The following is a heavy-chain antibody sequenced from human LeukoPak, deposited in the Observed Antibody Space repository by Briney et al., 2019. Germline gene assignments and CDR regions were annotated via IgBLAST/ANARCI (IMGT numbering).Heavy chain of an antibody. J-gene: IGHJ3*02. CDR3: ARARYVNSFYAFDI. Sequence: SETLSLTCTVSGVSISSYYWSWIRLPPGKGLEWIGHLSKSGNTNYSPSLKSRVTIFGDTSKNQFFLKLSSVTAADTAMYYCARARYVNSFYAFDIWGQGTLVTVSS. D-gene: IGHD3-9*01. CDR2: LSKSGNT. CDR1: GVSISSYY. V-gene: IGHV4-59*01.